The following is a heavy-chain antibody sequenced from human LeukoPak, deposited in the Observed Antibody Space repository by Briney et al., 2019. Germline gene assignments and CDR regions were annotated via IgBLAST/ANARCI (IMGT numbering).Heavy chain of an antibody. V-gene: IGHV3-30-3*01. CDR2: ISYDGSKK. D-gene: IGHD3-10*01. CDR1: GFTFRSHG. Sequence: GGSLRLSCAASGFTFRSHGMHWVRQAPGKGLEWAAVISYDGSKKDYADSVKGRFTISRDSPKNTVYLQMNSLRTEDTAFYYCARDLSGSYSVDYWGQGTLVTVSS. J-gene: IGHJ4*02. CDR3: ARDLSGSYSVDY.